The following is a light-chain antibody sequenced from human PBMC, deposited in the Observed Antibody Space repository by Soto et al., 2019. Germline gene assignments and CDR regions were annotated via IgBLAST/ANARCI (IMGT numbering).Light chain of an antibody. Sequence: EIVLTQSPGTLSLSPGERATLSCRASQSLSNNYLAWYQQKPGQAPRLLIYDASSRATGIPDRFSGSGSGTDFTLSMSRLEHEDYAVYYCQQYGSSPLTFGGGTKVDIK. J-gene: IGKJ4*01. CDR3: QQYGSSPLT. V-gene: IGKV3-20*01. CDR1: QSLSNNY. CDR2: DAS.